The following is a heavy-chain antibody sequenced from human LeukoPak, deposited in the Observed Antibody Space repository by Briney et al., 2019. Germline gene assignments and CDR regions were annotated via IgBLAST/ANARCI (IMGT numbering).Heavy chain of an antibody. J-gene: IGHJ4*02. Sequence: GGSLRLSCAASGFTFSSYAMHWVRQAPGKGLEWVAVISYDGSSKDYADSVKGRFTISRDNSKNTLYLQMNSLRAEDTAVYYCARDRGGYDFWSGYVSDYYSDYWGQGTLVTVSS. D-gene: IGHD3-3*01. CDR3: ARDRGGYDFWSGYVSDYYSDY. V-gene: IGHV3-30-3*01. CDR2: ISYDGSSK. CDR1: GFTFSSYA.